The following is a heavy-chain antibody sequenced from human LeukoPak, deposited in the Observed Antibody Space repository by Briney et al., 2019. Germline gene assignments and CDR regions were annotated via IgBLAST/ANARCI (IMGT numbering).Heavy chain of an antibody. D-gene: IGHD4-17*01. Sequence: ASVKVSCKASGYTFTSYYMHWVRQAPGQGLEWMGIINPSGGSTSYAQKFQGRVTMTRDTSISTAYMELSRLRSDDTAVYYCARLTTVTSTDYWGQGTLVTVSS. CDR1: GYTFTSYY. J-gene: IGHJ4*02. CDR3: ARLTTVTSTDY. V-gene: IGHV1-46*01. CDR2: INPSGGST.